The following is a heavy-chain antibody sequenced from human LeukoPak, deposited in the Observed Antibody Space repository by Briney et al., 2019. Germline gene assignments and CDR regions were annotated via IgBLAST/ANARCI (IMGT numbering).Heavy chain of an antibody. Sequence: PGGSLRLSCAASGFTFSSYAMHWVRQAPGKGLEWVAVISYDGSNKYYADSVKGRFTISRDNSKNTLYLQMNSLRAEDTAVYYCARVVGGSSLGTGAFDIWGQGTMVTVSS. CDR3: ARVVGGSSLGTGAFDI. CDR1: GFTFSSYA. V-gene: IGHV3-30*04. J-gene: IGHJ3*02. CDR2: ISYDGSNK. D-gene: IGHD3-16*01.